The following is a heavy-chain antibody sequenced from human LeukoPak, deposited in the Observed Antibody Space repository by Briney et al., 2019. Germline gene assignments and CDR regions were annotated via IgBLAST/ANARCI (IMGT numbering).Heavy chain of an antibody. Sequence: GGSLRLSCAASGFTFSSYAMSWVRQAPGKGLEWVSGINWNGGSTGYADSVKGRFTISRDNAKNSLYLQMNSLRAEDTAVYYCASQMVRGVSSSDYWGQGTLVTVSS. CDR2: INWNGGST. CDR1: GFTFSSYA. J-gene: IGHJ4*02. CDR3: ASQMVRGVSSSDY. V-gene: IGHV3-20*04. D-gene: IGHD3-10*01.